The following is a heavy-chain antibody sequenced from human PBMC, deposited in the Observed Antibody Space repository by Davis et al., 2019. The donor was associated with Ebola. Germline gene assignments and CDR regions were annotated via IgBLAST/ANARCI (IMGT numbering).Heavy chain of an antibody. CDR3: ATLERARGYAIPD. D-gene: IGHD5-18*01. CDR1: GGTFSSYA. V-gene: IGHV1-69*13. CDR2: IIPIFGTA. J-gene: IGHJ4*02. Sequence: AASVKVSCKASGGTFSSYAISWVRQAPGQGLEWMGGIIPIFGTANYAQKFQGRVTITADESTSTAYMELSSLRSEDTAVYYCATLERARGYAIPDWGQGTLVTVSS.